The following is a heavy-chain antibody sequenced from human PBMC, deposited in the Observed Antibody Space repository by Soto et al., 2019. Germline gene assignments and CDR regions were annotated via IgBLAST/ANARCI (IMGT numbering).Heavy chain of an antibody. Sequence: AGGSLRLSCAASGFTVSTYNMIWVRQAPVKGLEWASVTYSGGSTQYADSVKGRFTVSRDNSKNTLYLQMSSLRDEDTAVYYCARKLSGAVQGWAYGMDVWGRGTTVTVSS. V-gene: IGHV3-53*01. J-gene: IGHJ6*02. CDR1: GFTVSTYN. CDR2: TYSGGST. D-gene: IGHD1-26*01. CDR3: ARKLSGAVQGWAYGMDV.